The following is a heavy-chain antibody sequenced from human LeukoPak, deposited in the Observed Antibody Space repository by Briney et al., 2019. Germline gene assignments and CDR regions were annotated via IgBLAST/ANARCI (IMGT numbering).Heavy chain of an antibody. CDR1: GFTFSSYS. J-gene: IGHJ4*02. Sequence: GGSLRLSCAASGFTFSSYSMNWVRQAPGKGLEWVSYISSSSSTIYYADSVKGRFTISRDNAKNSLYLQMNSLRAEDTALYYCAKEVHYSGWYRNFDYWGQGTLVTVSS. CDR2: ISSSSSTI. V-gene: IGHV3-48*04. CDR3: AKEVHYSGWYRNFDY. D-gene: IGHD6-19*01.